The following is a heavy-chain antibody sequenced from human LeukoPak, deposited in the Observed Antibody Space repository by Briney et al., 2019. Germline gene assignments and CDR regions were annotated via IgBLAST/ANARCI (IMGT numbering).Heavy chain of an antibody. CDR3: ARGGGYCSSTNCYAGPSYGLGV. CDR2: ISSSGRTI. CDR1: GFTFSSYE. Sequence: GGSLRLSCAASGFTFSSYEFNWVRQAPGKGLEWVSYISSSGRTIFYADSVKGRFTISRDNAKNSLYLQMNSLRAEDTAVYHCARGGGYCSSTNCYAGPSYGLGVWGQGTTVTVSS. V-gene: IGHV3-48*03. J-gene: IGHJ6*02. D-gene: IGHD2-2*03.